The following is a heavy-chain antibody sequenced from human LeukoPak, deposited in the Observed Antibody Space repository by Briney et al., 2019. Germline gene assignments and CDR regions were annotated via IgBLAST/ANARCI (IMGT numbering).Heavy chain of an antibody. CDR1: GGSISSGDYY. CDR2: IYYSGST. CDR3: ARGMTTVTSFRTDDAFGI. V-gene: IGHV4-30-4*01. Sequence: SETLSLTCTVSGGSISSGDYYWSWIRQPPGKGLEWIGYIYYSGSTYYNPSLKSRVTISVDTSKNQFSLKLSSVTAADTAVYYCARGMTTVTSFRTDDAFGIWGQGTMVTVSS. J-gene: IGHJ3*02. D-gene: IGHD4-17*01.